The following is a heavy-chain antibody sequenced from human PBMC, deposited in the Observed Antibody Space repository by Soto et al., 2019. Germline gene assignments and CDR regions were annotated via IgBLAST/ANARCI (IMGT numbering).Heavy chain of an antibody. Sequence: PSETLSLTCTVSGDSITNSNYYWGWFCQPPGKGLEWIASIYYIGSTYYNPSLKSRVTISVGTSNNQFSLNLNSVTASDTAVYYCAGRNSLASVSLNFRELSNYKWIDPWGPGTLVTVSS. CDR2: IYYIGST. V-gene: IGHV4-39*01. CDR1: GDSITNSNYY. CDR3: AGRNSLASVSLNFRELSNYKWIDP. J-gene: IGHJ5*02. D-gene: IGHD3-16*02.